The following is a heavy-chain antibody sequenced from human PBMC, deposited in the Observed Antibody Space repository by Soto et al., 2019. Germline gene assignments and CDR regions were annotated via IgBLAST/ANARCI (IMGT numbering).Heavy chain of an antibody. CDR1: GGTFSSYA. CDR2: IIPIFGTA. Sequence: RDSVKVSCKASGGTFSSYAISWVRQAPGQGLEWMGGIIPIFGTANYAQKFQGRVTITADKSTSTAYMELSSLRSEDTAVYYCATLCGGGGICHGLNSSKPLDYWGQTTLVSRSS. D-gene: IGHD2-15*01. J-gene: IGHJ4*02. CDR3: ATLCGGGGICHGLNSSKPLDY. V-gene: IGHV1-69*06.